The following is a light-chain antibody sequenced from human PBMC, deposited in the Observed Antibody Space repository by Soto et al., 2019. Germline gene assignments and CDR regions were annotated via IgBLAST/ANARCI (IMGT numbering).Light chain of an antibody. CDR3: QQYCSSPLT. CDR2: GAS. J-gene: IGKJ4*01. CDR1: QSVSSSY. Sequence: EIVLTQSPAALSLSQGERATLSCRASQSVSSSYLAWYQQKPGQAPRLLIYGASSRATGIPDRFSGSGSGTDFTLTICRLEPEDFAVYDCQQYCSSPLTFGGGTKVDIK. V-gene: IGKV3-20*01.